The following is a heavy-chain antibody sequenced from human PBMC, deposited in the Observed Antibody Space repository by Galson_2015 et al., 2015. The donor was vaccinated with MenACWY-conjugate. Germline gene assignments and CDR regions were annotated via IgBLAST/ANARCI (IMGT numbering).Heavy chain of an antibody. J-gene: IGHJ5*02. V-gene: IGHV3-48*04. CDR1: GFTFSDYS. D-gene: IGHD3-10*01. CDR2: ITGRSSII. Sequence: SLRLSCAASGFTFSDYSMNWVRQAPGKGLEWISYITGRSSIIYYADSVKGRFTISRDNAKNSLYLQMNSLRAEDTAVYYCARDHNYFDPWGQGTLVTVSS. CDR3: ARDHNYFDP.